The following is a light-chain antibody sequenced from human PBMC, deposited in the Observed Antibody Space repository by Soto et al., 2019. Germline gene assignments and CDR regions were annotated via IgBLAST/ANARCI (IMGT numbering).Light chain of an antibody. CDR3: SSYAGSNNNCF. CDR1: SSDVGGYNY. CDR2: EVN. V-gene: IGLV2-8*01. Sequence: QSVLTQPPSASGSPGQSVTISCTGTSSDVGGYNYVSWYQQHPGKAPKLMIYEVNKRPSGVPDRFSGSKSGNTASLTVSGFQAEDEADYYCSSYAGSNNNCFLGIGTKVTVL. J-gene: IGLJ1*01.